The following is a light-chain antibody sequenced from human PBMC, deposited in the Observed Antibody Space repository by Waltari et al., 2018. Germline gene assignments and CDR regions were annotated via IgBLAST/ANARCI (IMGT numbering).Light chain of an antibody. J-gene: IGLJ3*02. CDR2: MSD. CDR1: RNNVGNQG. CDR3: SAWDKDLVAVV. V-gene: IGLV10-54*01. Sequence: QAGLIQPPSVSRALGQTATLTCAGNRNNVGNQGVAWLQQHQGHPPKLLSYMSDTRPSGISERLSASRSGNTASLTITGLQADDEADYYCSAWDKDLVAVVFGGGTKLTVL.